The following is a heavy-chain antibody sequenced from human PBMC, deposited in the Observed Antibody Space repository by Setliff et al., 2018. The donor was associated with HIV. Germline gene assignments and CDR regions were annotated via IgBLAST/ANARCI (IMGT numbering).Heavy chain of an antibody. D-gene: IGHD6-19*01. CDR2: ISGNNRIT. J-gene: IGHJ3*02. CDR3: ARVLDPGIAVATHAFDI. CDR1: GYKFNIFG. V-gene: IGHV1-18*01. Sequence: GASVKVSCKTSGYKFNIFGVSWVRQAPGQGLEWMGWISGNNRITYYAQNFQSRVTLTTDTSTSTSNMELRSLRSDDTAVYYCARVLDPGIAVATHAFDIWGQGTMVTVSS.